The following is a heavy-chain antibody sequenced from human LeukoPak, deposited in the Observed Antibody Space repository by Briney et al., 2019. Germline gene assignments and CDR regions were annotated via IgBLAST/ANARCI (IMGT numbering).Heavy chain of an antibody. Sequence: GGSLRLSCAASGFTFSSYWMSWVRQAPGKGLEWVANIKQDGSVKYYVDSVKGRFTISRDNAKNSLYLQMNSLRAEDTAVYYCATLLYGGNSAEYFQHWGQGTLVTVSS. D-gene: IGHD2-2*02. V-gene: IGHV3-7*01. CDR2: IKQDGSVK. J-gene: IGHJ1*01. CDR1: GFTFSSYW. CDR3: ATLLYGGNSAEYFQH.